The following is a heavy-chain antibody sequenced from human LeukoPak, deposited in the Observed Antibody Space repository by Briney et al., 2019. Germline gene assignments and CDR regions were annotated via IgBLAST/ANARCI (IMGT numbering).Heavy chain of an antibody. J-gene: IGHJ5*02. CDR2: ISGSGGST. Sequence: GGSLRLSCVASGFTFSSYAMSWVRQAPGKGLEWVSTISGSGGSTYYADSVEGRFTISRENSKNTLYLQMNSLRAEDTAVYYCAKGGGSYLPNWFDPWGQGTLVTVSS. D-gene: IGHD1-26*01. V-gene: IGHV3-23*01. CDR1: GFTFSSYA. CDR3: AKGGGSYLPNWFDP.